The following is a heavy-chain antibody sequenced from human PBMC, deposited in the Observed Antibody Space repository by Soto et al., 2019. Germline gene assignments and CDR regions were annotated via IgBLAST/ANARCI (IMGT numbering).Heavy chain of an antibody. J-gene: IGHJ6*02. D-gene: IGHD6-19*01. CDR1: GYSFTSYW. CDR2: IYPGDSDT. V-gene: IGHV5-51*01. Sequence: GESLKISCKGSGYSFTSYWIGWVRQMPGKGLEWMGIIYPGDSDTRYSPSFQGQVTISADKSISTAYLQWSSLKASDTAMYYCARQEGGESSGWYPYYYYGMDVWGQGTTVTVSS. CDR3: ARQEGGESSGWYPYYYYGMDV.